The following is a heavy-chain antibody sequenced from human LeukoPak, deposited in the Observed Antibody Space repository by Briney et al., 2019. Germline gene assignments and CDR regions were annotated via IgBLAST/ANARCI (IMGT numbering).Heavy chain of an antibody. D-gene: IGHD3-10*01. Sequence: GGSLRLSCAASGFTFSDYWMSWVRQAPGKGLEWVANIKQDGSEKYYVDSVKGRFTISRDNAKNSLYLQMNSLRAEDTAVYYCARGFNGERDCWGQGTLVTVSS. CDR3: ARGFNGERDC. V-gene: IGHV3-7*01. CDR2: IKQDGSEK. J-gene: IGHJ4*02. CDR1: GFTFSDYW.